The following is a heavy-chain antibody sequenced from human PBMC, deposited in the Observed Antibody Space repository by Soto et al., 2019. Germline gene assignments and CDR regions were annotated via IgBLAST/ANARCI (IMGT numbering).Heavy chain of an antibody. V-gene: IGHV4-39*01. CDR3: ARRAMITFGGVSH. CDR2: IYYSGST. D-gene: IGHD3-16*01. J-gene: IGHJ4*02. Sequence: QLQLQESGPGLVKPSETLSLTCTVSGGSISSSSYYWGWIRQPPGKGLEWIGSIYYSGSTYYNPSLKSRVTITVDTSKNQFSLKLSSVTAADTAVYYCARRAMITFGGVSHWDQGTLVTVSS. CDR1: GGSISSSSYY.